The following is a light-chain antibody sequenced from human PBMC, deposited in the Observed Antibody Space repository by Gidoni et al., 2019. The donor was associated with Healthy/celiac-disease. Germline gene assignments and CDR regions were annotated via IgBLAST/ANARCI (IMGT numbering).Light chain of an antibody. CDR3: QAWDSSSVV. CDR2: QYS. J-gene: IGLJ2*01. V-gene: IGLV3-1*01. CDR1: KLGDQY. Sequence: SYELTQPPSVSVSPGQTASINSSGDKLGDQYACWSQQKPGQCPVLFIYQYSKRPPGMPVRFSCSNSGNTATLTLSGTQAMDEADYYCQAWDSSSVVFGGGTKLTVL.